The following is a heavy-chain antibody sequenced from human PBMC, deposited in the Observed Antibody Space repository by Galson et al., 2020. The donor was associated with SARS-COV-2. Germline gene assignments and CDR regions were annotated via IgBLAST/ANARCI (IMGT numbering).Heavy chain of an antibody. CDR1: GFSLSTSGMC. J-gene: IGHJ2*01. CDR2: IDWDDDK. Sequence: SGPTLVKPTQTLTLTCTFSGFSLSTSGMCVSWIRQPPGKALEWLELIDWDDDKYYSTSLKTRLTISKDTSKNQVVLTMTNMDPVDTDTYYCARTRITMVVGEDWYFDLWGLGTLVAVSS. D-gene: IGHD3-10*01. V-gene: IGHV2-70*01. CDR3: ARTRITMVVGEDWYFDL.